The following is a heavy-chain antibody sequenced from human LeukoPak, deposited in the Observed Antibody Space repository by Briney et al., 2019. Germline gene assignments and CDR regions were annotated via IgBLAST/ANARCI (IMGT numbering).Heavy chain of an antibody. CDR2: INHSGSN. D-gene: IGHD4-17*01. V-gene: IGHV4-34*01. J-gene: IGHJ6*02. CDR3: ASRYGDYSLPYYYYYYGMDV. CDR1: GGSFSGYY. Sequence: SEALSLTCAVYGGSFSGYYWSWIRQAPGEGLGWVGEINHSGSNNYNPSLKSRVTISVDTSKNQFSLKLSSVTAADTAVDYCASRYGDYSLPYYYYYYGMDVWGQGTTVTVSS.